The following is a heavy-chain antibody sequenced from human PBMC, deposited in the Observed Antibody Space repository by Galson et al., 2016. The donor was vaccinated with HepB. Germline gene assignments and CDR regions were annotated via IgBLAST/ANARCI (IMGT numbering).Heavy chain of an antibody. CDR1: GGSISNSNW. J-gene: IGHJ4*02. V-gene: IGHV4-4*02. Sequence: LSLTCGVSGGSISNSNWWSWVRQPPGKGLEWIGDIYHSGSTNYNPSLTSRVTISVDQSKNQFSLNLISVTAADTAVYYCARDPVFGDWGQGTLVTVSS. CDR2: IYHSGST. CDR3: ARDPVFGD.